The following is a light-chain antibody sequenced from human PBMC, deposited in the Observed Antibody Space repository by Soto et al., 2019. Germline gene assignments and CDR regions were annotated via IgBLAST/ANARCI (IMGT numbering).Light chain of an antibody. Sequence: EIVLTQSQATLSLSPGERATLSCRASQTVSSNLAWYQQKPGQAPSLLIYDASNRATGIPARFSSSRSGTDFTLNITSPEPDDFAVYCCQSRSISPFTFGPGAKVHIK. CDR3: QSRSISPFT. CDR2: DAS. V-gene: IGKV3-11*01. CDR1: QTVSSN. J-gene: IGKJ3*01.